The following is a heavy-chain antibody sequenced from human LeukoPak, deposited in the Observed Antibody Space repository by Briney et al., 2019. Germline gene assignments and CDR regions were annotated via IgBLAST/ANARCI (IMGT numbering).Heavy chain of an antibody. J-gene: IGHJ5*02. CDR3: ARRTMVRGVISFDP. CDR1: GLTVSSTH. CDR2: MYAGGST. Sequence: PGGSLRLSCAASGLTVSSTHMSWVRQAPGKGLEWVSVMYAGGSTYYADSVRGRFTISRDNSKNTLFLQLNNVRAEDTAVYYCARRTMVRGVISFDPWGQGTLVTVSS. D-gene: IGHD3-10*01. V-gene: IGHV3-53*01.